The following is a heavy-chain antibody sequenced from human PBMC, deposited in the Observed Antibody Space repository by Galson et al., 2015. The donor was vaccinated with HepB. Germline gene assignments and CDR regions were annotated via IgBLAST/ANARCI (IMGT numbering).Heavy chain of an antibody. CDR2: IKSKSDGETR. CDR1: GFTFKNAW. Sequence: SLRLSCAASGFTFKNAWMSWVRQAPGKGLEWVGHIKSKSDGETRNYAAPVKGRFTISRDDSKNILYLQMNSLKSEDAAVYYCTKGTGWDWGQGILVTVSS. CDR3: TKGTGWD. J-gene: IGHJ4*02. D-gene: IGHD6-19*01. V-gene: IGHV3-15*01.